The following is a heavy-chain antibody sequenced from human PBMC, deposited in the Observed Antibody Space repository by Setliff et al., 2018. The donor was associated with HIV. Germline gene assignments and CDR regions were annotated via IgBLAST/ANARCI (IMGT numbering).Heavy chain of an antibody. CDR2: ITHTRAT. J-gene: IGHJ5*02. Sequence: PSETLSLTCAVYGESLSGYYWSWTRQPPGKGLEWIGDITHTRATNYNPSLQSRVTMSVDTSKNQFSLKLNSVTAADTAVYYCVRGGDSSSWYWGRWFDPWGQGTLVTVSS. CDR3: VRGGDSSSWYWGRWFDP. CDR1: GESLSGYY. V-gene: IGHV4-34*01. D-gene: IGHD6-13*01.